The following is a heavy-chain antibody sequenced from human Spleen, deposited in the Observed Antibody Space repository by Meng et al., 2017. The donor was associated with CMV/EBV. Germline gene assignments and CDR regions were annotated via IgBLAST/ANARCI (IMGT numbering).Heavy chain of an antibody. CDR3: ARGIKDYDFWPFDL. Sequence: SGGSVGGSNYYWSWIRQPPGKGLEWIGFLYHSGGTNYNPSLKSRVTISVDTSKNKLSLRLSSVTTADTAVYFCARGIKDYDFWPFDLWGRGTLVTVSS. D-gene: IGHD3-3*01. J-gene: IGHJ2*01. V-gene: IGHV4-61*01. CDR2: LYHSGGT. CDR1: GGSVGGSNYY.